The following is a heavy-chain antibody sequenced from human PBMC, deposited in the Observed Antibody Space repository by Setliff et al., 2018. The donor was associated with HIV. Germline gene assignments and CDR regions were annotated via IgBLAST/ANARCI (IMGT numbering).Heavy chain of an antibody. Sequence: GSLRLSCAASGFTFSSHWMSWVRQAPGKGLEWVANIKQDGSEKYHVDSVKGRFTISRDNAQDSLYLQMNSLRAEDTAVYYCAREGSGWCDYWGQGTLVTVSS. CDR2: IKQDGSEK. D-gene: IGHD5-18*01. CDR3: AREGSGWCDY. V-gene: IGHV3-7*03. CDR1: GFTFSSHW. J-gene: IGHJ4*02.